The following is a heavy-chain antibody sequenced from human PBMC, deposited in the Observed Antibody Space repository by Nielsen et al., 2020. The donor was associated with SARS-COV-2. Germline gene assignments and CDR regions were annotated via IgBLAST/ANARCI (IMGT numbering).Heavy chain of an antibody. D-gene: IGHD4-17*01. CDR1: GFTFSSYS. J-gene: IGHJ3*02. V-gene: IGHV3-48*04. Sequence: GESLKISCAASGFTFSSYSMNWVRQAPGKGLEWVSYISSSSSTIYYADSVKGRFTISRDNAKNSLYLQMNSLRAEDTAVYYCARDLLVPTVTTIFSGAFDIWGQGTMVTVSS. CDR2: ISSSSSTI. CDR3: ARDLLVPTVTTIFSGAFDI.